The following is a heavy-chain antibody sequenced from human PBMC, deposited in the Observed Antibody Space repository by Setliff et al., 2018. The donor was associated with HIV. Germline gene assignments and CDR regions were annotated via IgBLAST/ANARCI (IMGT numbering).Heavy chain of an antibody. Sequence: SETLSLTCTVSGGSISSGSYYWGWIRQAPAKGLEWIGTLYDTGRTNYNPSLKSRVTISVDTSKNQFSLTLTSVTAADTAVYYCARGLGMVEATTPFDYWGQGTLVTVSS. CDR2: LYDTGRT. J-gene: IGHJ4*02. CDR3: ARGLGMVEATTPFDY. D-gene: IGHD1-26*01. V-gene: IGHV4-39*07. CDR1: GGSISSGSYY.